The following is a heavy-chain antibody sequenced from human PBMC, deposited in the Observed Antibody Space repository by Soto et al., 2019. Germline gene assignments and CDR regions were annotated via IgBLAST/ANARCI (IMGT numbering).Heavy chain of an antibody. CDR1: GFTFSSYG. CDR3: AKGNGQWPNWFDP. V-gene: IGHV3-30*18. Sequence: GGSLRLSCAASGFTFSSYGMHWVRQAPGKGLEWAAVISYDGSNKYYTDSVKGRFTISRDNSKNTLYLQMNSLRAGDTAVYYCAKGNGQWPNWFDPWGQGTLVTVSS. D-gene: IGHD6-19*01. J-gene: IGHJ5*02. CDR2: ISYDGSNK.